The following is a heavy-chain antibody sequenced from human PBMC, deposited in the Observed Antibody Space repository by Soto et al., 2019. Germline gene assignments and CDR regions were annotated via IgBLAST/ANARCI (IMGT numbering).Heavy chain of an antibody. D-gene: IGHD1-1*01. CDR2: INSDGSST. J-gene: IGHJ4*02. CDR3: AKDGRLGQFDY. CDR1: GFTLRGYW. V-gene: IGHV3-74*01. Sequence: EVQLVESGGGLVQPGGSLRLSCAASGFTLRGYWMHWVRQAPGKGLVWVSRINSDGSSTSCADSVKGRFTISRDNAKNTLYLQMNSLRAEDTAVYYCAKDGRLGQFDYWGQGTLVTASS.